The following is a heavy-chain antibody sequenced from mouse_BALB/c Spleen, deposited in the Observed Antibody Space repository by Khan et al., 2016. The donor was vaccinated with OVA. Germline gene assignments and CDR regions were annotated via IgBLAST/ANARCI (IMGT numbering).Heavy chain of an antibody. CDR3: ARGYDFFAS. J-gene: IGHJ3*01. CDR1: GYSFTLYY. D-gene: IGHD2-14*01. V-gene: IGHV1-26*01. Sequence: EVELVESGPDLVKPGASVKLSCKASGYSFTLYYMSWVKQSHGKSLERIGRVNPNTDNINYNQEFKGKAILTVDKSSNTAYMELRSLTSEDSAVYVCARGYDFFASWGQGTLVTVSA. CDR2: VNPNTDNI.